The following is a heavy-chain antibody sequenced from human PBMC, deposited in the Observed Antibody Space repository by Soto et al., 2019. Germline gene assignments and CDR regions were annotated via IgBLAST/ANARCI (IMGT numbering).Heavy chain of an antibody. D-gene: IGHD2-8*01. CDR2: VSYDGGNK. CDR1: QITFTNYA. CDR3: ARASRYCTNGVCLGDFDY. V-gene: IGHV3-30-3*01. J-gene: IGHJ4*02. Sequence: QVQLVESGGDVVQPGRSLRLSCAASQITFTNYAIHRVRQTPGKGLEWVATVSYDGGNKYYADSVKGRFTISRDNSKNTLYLQMSSLRTEDTAVYYCARASRYCTNGVCLGDFDYWGQGTLVTVSS.